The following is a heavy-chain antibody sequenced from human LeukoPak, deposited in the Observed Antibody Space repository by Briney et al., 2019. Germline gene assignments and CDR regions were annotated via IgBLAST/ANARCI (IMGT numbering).Heavy chain of an antibody. D-gene: IGHD5-18*01. CDR1: GFTFSSYS. CDR2: ISSSSSSYI. Sequence: GGSLRLSCAASGFTFSSYSMNWVRQAPGKGLEWVSSISSSSSSYIYYADSVKGRFTISRDNAKNSLYLQMNSLRAEDTAVYYCARGGLDGYSYGFDYWGQGTLVTVSS. CDR3: ARGGLDGYSYGFDY. J-gene: IGHJ4*02. V-gene: IGHV3-21*01.